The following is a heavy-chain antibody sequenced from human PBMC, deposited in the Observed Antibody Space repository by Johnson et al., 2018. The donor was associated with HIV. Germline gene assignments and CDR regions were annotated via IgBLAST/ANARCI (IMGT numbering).Heavy chain of an antibody. J-gene: IGHJ3*02. CDR3: ARDRGVFWSGYCSAFDI. CDR1: GFTFDDYA. D-gene: IGHD3-3*01. CDR2: ISWNGGTT. V-gene: IGHV3-20*04. Sequence: VQLVESGGGVVRPGGSLRLSCAASGFTFDDYAMSWVRQAPGKGLEWVSGISWNGGTTRYADSVKGRFTISGDNAKNSLYLQMNSLRAEDTALYYCARDRGVFWSGYCSAFDIWGQGTMVTVSS.